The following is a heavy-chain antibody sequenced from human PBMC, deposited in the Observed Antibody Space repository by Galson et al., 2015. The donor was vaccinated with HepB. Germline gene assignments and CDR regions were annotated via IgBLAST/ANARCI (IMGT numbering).Heavy chain of an antibody. CDR2: LCHDGSNQ. V-gene: IGHV3-33*01. D-gene: IGHD2-21*01. J-gene: IGHJ2*01. CDR1: GFPFSNYG. Sequence: SLRLSCAASGFPFSNYGLHWVRQTPGKGLEWVGCLCHDGSNQHYAAPVKGRFTISRDNSKNTLYLHMTSLGVEDTGIYYCARETVILNWNYDLWGRGAPVTVSS. CDR3: ARETVILNWNYDL.